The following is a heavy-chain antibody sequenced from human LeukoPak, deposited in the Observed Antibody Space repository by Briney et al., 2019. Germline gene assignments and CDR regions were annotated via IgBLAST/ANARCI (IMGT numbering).Heavy chain of an antibody. J-gene: IGHJ3*02. V-gene: IGHV1-3*01. Sequence: ASVTVSCKASGYTFTSYAMHWVRQAPGQRLEWMGWINAGNGNTKYSQKFQGRVTITRDTSASTAYIELSSLRSEDTAVYYCAREDYDDAFDIWGQGTMVTVSS. CDR1: GYTFTSYA. CDR2: INAGNGNT. D-gene: IGHD4-17*01. CDR3: AREDYDDAFDI.